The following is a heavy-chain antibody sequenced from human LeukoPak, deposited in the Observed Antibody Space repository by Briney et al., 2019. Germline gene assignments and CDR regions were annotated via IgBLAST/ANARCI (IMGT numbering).Heavy chain of an antibody. Sequence: GGSLRLSCAASGFTFSSYCMNWVRQAPGKGLEWVSSISSSSSYIYYADSVKGRFTISRDNAKNSLYLQMNSLRAEDTAVYYCARVLVPAAILWFDPWGQGTLVTVSS. J-gene: IGHJ5*02. CDR3: ARVLVPAAILWFDP. V-gene: IGHV3-21*01. CDR1: GFTFSSYC. CDR2: ISSSSSYI. D-gene: IGHD2-2*02.